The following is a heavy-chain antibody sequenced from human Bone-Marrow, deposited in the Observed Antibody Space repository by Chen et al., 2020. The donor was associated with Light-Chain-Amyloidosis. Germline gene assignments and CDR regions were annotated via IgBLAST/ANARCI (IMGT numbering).Heavy chain of an antibody. CDR1: GFTFDDYA. Sequence: EEHLVESGGGLVQPGRSLRLSCEASGFTFDDYAMHWVGQAPGKGLEWVSGISWNSGVKGYVDSVRGRFTISRDGVKNSLYLQMNSLRPEDTALYYCAKDKGGSMGFGMDVWGQGTTVIVSS. CDR2: ISWNSGVK. D-gene: IGHD3-10*01. J-gene: IGHJ6*02. V-gene: IGHV3-9*01. CDR3: AKDKGGSMGFGMDV.